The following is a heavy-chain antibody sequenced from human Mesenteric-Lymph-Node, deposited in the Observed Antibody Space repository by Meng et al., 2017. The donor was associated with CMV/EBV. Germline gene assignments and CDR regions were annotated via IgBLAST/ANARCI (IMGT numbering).Heavy chain of an antibody. J-gene: IGHJ4*02. Sequence: SCKGSGYSFSTYWIAWVRQMPGKGLEWMGVIYPGDSETRYSPSFQGQVTISADKSINTAYLQWNSLKASDTAVYYCARRDWDWAPLEYWGQGTLVTVSS. CDR3: ARRDWDWAPLEY. CDR1: GYSFSTYW. V-gene: IGHV5-51*01. D-gene: IGHD2-21*02. CDR2: IYPGDSET.